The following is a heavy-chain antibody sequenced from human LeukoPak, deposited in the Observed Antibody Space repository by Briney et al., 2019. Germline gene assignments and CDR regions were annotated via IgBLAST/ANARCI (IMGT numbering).Heavy chain of an antibody. CDR2: ISGSGGST. D-gene: IGHD4-11*01. J-gene: IGHJ4*02. CDR1: GFTFSSYA. CDR3: AKSKGRTTVTALDY. Sequence: PGGSLRLSCAASGFTFSSYAMSWVRQAPGKGLEWVSGISGSGGSTYYADSVKGRFTISGDNSKNTLYLQMNSLRAEDTAVYYCAKSKGRTTVTALDYWGQGTLVTVSS. V-gene: IGHV3-23*01.